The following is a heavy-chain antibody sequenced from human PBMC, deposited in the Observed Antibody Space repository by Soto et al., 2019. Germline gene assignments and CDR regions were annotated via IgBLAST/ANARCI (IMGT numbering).Heavy chain of an antibody. CDR2: IVVGSGNT. V-gene: IGHV1-58*01. CDR3: EAPRELFDYYYGMDV. Sequence: GASVKVSCKASGFTFTSSAVQWVRQARGQRLEWIGWIVVGSGNTNYAQKFRERVTITRDMSTSTAYMELSSLRSEDTAVYYCEAPRELFDYYYGMDVWGQGTLVTVSS. D-gene: IGHD3-10*01. CDR1: GFTFTSSA. J-gene: IGHJ6*02.